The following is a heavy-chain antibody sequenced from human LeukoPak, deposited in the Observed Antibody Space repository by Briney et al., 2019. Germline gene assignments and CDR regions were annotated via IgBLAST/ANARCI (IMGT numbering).Heavy chain of an antibody. D-gene: IGHD1-26*01. CDR3: ARDPHQIVGATTFFDY. CDR1: GYIFTSYA. Sequence: ASVKVSCKASGYIFTSYAMNWVRQAPGQGLEWMGWINTNTGNPTYAQGLTGRFVFSLDTSVSTAYLQISSLKAEDTAVYYCARDPHQIVGATTFFDYWGQGTLVTVSS. CDR2: INTNTGNP. V-gene: IGHV7-4-1*02. J-gene: IGHJ4*02.